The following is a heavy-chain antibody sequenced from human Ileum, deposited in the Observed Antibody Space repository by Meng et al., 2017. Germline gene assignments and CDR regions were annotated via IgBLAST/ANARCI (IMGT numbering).Heavy chain of an antibody. D-gene: IGHD3-22*01. V-gene: IGHV4-34*01. CDR2: INHSGTTT. CDR3: ATRYHDSSPFDP. Sequence: QVQLQQWGAGLLKPSETLSLTCVVYGGSFSANYWTWIRQPPGKGLEWIGEINHSGTTTDYNPSFKSRVTISVDQSKNQFSLRLSSVTAADTAVYYCATRYHDSSPFDPWGQGTLVTVSS. CDR1: GGSFSANY. J-gene: IGHJ5*02.